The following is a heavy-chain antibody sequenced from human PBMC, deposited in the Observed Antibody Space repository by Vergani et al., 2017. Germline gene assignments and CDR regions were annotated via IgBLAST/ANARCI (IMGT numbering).Heavy chain of an antibody. CDR3: ARDHRDYNNYPGTFDI. CDR1: GFTFSLYS. V-gene: IGHV3-48*01. J-gene: IGHJ3*02. D-gene: IGHD5-24*01. Sequence: EVQLVQSGGGLVQPGGSLRISCEVSGFTFSLYSMNWVRQAPGKGLEWVSYISSRSETRYYADSVRGRFTISRDNAKSSLFLQMDSLRAEDTAVYYCARDHRDYNNYPGTFDIWGQGSMVTVSS. CDR2: ISSRSETR.